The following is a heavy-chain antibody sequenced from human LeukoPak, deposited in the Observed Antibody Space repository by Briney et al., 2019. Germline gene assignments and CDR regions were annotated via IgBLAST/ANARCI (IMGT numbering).Heavy chain of an antibody. CDR1: GFIFSDYY. D-gene: IGHD2-8*01. Sequence: GGSLRLSCAASGFIFSDYYMSWIRQAPGKGLEWVSYISSSGSTTYYADFVKGRFAISRDNAKNSLYLQMNSLRAEDTAVYYCARVGSCTNGVCYNPFDYWGQGTLVTVSS. CDR2: ISSSGSTT. V-gene: IGHV3-11*04. CDR3: ARVGSCTNGVCYNPFDY. J-gene: IGHJ4*02.